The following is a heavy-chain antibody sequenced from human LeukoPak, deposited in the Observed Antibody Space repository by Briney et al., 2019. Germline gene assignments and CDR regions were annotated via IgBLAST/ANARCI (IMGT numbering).Heavy chain of an antibody. CDR2: ISYDGSNK. Sequence: GSLRLSCTASGFTFSNYNMNWVRQAPGKGLEWVAVISYDGSNKYYADSVKGRFTISRDNSKNTLYLQMNSLRAEDTAVYYCAKDGDLVYWGQGTLVTVSS. CDR3: AKDGDLVY. D-gene: IGHD3-9*01. V-gene: IGHV3-30*18. CDR1: GFTFSNYN. J-gene: IGHJ4*02.